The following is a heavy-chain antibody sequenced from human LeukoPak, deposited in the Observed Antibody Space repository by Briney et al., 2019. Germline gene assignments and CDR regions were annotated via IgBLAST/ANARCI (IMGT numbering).Heavy chain of an antibody. CDR1: GRSISSYY. CDR2: IYYSGST. CDR3: ASLTTGTTSSYYFDY. Sequence: SETLSLTCTVSGRSISSYYWSWIRQPPGKGLEWIGYIYYSGSTNYNPSLKSRVTISVDTSKNQFSLKLSSVTAADTAVYYCASLTTGTTSSYYFDYWGQGTLVTVSS. J-gene: IGHJ4*02. V-gene: IGHV4-59*01. D-gene: IGHD1-1*01.